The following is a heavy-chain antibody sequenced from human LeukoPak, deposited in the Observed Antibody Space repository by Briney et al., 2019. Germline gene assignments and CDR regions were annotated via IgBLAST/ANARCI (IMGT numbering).Heavy chain of an antibody. J-gene: IGHJ5*02. CDR3: TTNLPDTAMAHH. D-gene: IGHD5-18*01. CDR2: IKSKTDGGTT. Sequence: GGALRLSCAASGCTFSNAWMSWVRQAPGKGLEWVGRIKSKTDGGTTDYAAPVKGRFTISRDDSKNTLYLQMNSLKTEDTAVYYCTTNLPDTAMAHHWGQGTLVTVSS. CDR1: GCTFSNAW. V-gene: IGHV3-15*01.